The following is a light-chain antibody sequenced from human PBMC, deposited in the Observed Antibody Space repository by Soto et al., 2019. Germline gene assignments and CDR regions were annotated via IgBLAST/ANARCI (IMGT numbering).Light chain of an antibody. V-gene: IGKV1-5*03. CDR1: QSISSW. CDR2: KAS. J-gene: IGKJ1*01. CDR3: QHYNSYSEA. Sequence: DIQMTQSPSTLSASVGDRVTITCRASQSISSWLALYQQKSGKAPKLLIYKASTLKSGVPSRFSGSGSGTEFTLTISSLQPDDFATYYCQHYNSYSEAFGQGTKVDI.